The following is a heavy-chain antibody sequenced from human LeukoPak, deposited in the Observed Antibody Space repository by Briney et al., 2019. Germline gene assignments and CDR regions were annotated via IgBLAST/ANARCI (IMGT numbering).Heavy chain of an antibody. CDR2: ISSSGSTI. J-gene: IGHJ6*04. CDR3: ARDYYLGPMVRGVFYYYGMDV. CDR1: GFTFSSYE. D-gene: IGHD3-10*01. V-gene: IGHV3-48*03. Sequence: GGSLRLSCAASGFTFSSYEMNWVRQAPGKGLERVSYISSSGSTIYYADSVKGRFTISRDNAKNSLYLQMNSLRAEDTAVYYCARDYYLGPMVRGVFYYYGMDVWGKGTTVTVSS.